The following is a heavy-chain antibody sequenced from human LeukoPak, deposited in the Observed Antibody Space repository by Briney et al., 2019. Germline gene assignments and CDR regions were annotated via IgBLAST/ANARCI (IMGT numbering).Heavy chain of an antibody. D-gene: IGHD3-22*01. CDR3: ARDLPDLTYSYDSSGLDY. CDR2: ISVYNGDT. Sequence: ASVKVSCKASGYTFTNYGISWVRQAPGQSLEWLGWISVYNGDTKYAQMLQGRVTMTTDASTSTAYMELRSLRSDDTAVYYCARDLPDLTYSYDSSGLDYWGQGTLVTVST. CDR1: GYTFTNYG. V-gene: IGHV1-18*01. J-gene: IGHJ4*02.